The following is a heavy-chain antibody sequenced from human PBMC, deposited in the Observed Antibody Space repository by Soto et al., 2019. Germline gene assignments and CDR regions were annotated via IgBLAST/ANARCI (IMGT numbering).Heavy chain of an antibody. CDR1: GGAISTYY. J-gene: IGHJ5*02. Sequence: QVHLQESGPGLVKPSETLSLTCTVSGGAISTYYWTWIRQPAGKGLEWIGRIYSSGSTKYNPSLQSLVTMSLDTYNNQFSLRLTSVTAADTAVYYCARGQRFSDWFDPWGQGTLVTVSS. CDR3: ARGQRFSDWFDP. V-gene: IGHV4-4*07. CDR2: IYSSGST. D-gene: IGHD3-3*01.